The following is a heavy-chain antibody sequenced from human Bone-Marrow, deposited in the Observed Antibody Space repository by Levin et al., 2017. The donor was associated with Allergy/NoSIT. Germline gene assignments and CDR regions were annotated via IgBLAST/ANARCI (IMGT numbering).Heavy chain of an antibody. CDR3: ARIYDSSGYYSGVGAFDI. V-gene: IGHV3-7*01. Sequence: PGGSLRLSCAASVFTFDAYWMTWVRQAPGKGLEWVANIDLDGSTNNYVDSVKGRFSISRDNSKNSLYLHMNSLRVEDTAVYYCARIYDSSGYYSGVGAFDIWGQGTMVTVSS. J-gene: IGHJ3*02. CDR2: IDLDGSTN. D-gene: IGHD3-22*01. CDR1: VFTFDAYW.